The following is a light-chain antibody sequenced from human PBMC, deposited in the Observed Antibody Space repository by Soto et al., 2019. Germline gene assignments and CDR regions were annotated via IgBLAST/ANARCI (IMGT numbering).Light chain of an antibody. CDR2: KAS. Sequence: DVEMTQSPSTLPKSIGERVTINCRASQNVSNWLAWYQQKPGKAPKLLIYKASRLESGVPSRFSASGSGTDFTLTINSLQSDDFATYFCQQYSKESIFGQGTKLEIK. J-gene: IGKJ2*01. CDR1: QNVSNW. V-gene: IGKV1-5*03. CDR3: QQYSKESI.